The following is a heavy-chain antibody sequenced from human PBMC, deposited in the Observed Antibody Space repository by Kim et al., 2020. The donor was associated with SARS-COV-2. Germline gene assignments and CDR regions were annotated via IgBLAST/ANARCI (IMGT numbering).Heavy chain of an antibody. Sequence: SNPSLKSRVTMSVDTSKNQFSLKLSSVTAADTAVYYCARELGWSMTFFDYWGQGTLVTVSS. D-gene: IGHD6-19*01. V-gene: IGHV4-4*07. J-gene: IGHJ4*02. CDR3: ARELGWSMTFFDY.